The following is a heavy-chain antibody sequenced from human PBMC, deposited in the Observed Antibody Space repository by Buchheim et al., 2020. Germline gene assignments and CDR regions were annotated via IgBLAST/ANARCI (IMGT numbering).Heavy chain of an antibody. CDR1: GFTFSSYG. CDR2: IWYDGSNK. CDR3: ARGMVVVTAMHDAFDI. D-gene: IGHD2-21*02. J-gene: IGHJ3*02. Sequence: QVQLVESGGGVVQPGRSLRLSCAASGFTFSSYGMHWVRQAPGKGLEWVAVIWYDGSNKYYADSVKGRFTISRDNSKNTLYLQMNSLRAEDTAVYYCARGMVVVTAMHDAFDIWGQGT. V-gene: IGHV3-33*01.